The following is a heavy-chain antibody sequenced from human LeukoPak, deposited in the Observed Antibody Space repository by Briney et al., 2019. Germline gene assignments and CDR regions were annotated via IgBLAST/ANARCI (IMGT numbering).Heavy chain of an antibody. CDR1: GGTFSSYA. J-gene: IGHJ4*02. V-gene: IGHV1-69*04. CDR3: ARSLSGSYVFPYYFDY. CDR2: FIPILGIA. D-gene: IGHD1-26*01. Sequence: ASVKVSCKASGGTFSSYAMSWVRQAPGQGLEWMGRFIPILGIANYAQKFQGRVTITADKSTSTAYMELSSLRSEDTAVYYCARSLSGSYVFPYYFDYWGQGTLVTVSS.